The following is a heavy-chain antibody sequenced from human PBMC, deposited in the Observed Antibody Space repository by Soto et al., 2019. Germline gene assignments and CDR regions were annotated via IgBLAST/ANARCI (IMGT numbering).Heavy chain of an antibody. Sequence: QVQLQESGPGLVKPSQTLSLTCTVSGGSISSGGYYWSWIRQHPGKGLEWIGYIYYSGSTYYNPSLKRRVTISVDTSKNQVSLRLSSVPAADTAVYYCARGRTSSPTPGDYWGQGTLVTVSS. D-gene: IGHD2-2*01. CDR1: GGSISSGGYY. V-gene: IGHV4-31*03. CDR3: ARGRTSSPTPGDY. J-gene: IGHJ4*02. CDR2: IYYSGST.